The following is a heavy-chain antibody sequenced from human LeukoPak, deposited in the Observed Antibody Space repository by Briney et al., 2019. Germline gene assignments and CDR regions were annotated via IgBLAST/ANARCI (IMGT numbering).Heavy chain of an antibody. CDR1: GGSISSYY. J-gene: IGHJ3*02. D-gene: IGHD2-8*01. V-gene: IGHV4-59*01. CDR3: ARANGVAFDI. CDR2: IYYSGST. Sequence: SETLSLTCTVSGGSISSYYWSWIRQPPGKGLEWIGYIYYSGSTNYNPSLKSRVTISIDTSKNQFSLKLSSVTAADTAVYYCARANGVAFDIWGQGTMVTVSS.